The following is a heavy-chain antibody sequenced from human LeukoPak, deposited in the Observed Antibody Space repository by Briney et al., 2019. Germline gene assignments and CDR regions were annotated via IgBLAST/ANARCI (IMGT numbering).Heavy chain of an antibody. D-gene: IGHD3-22*01. J-gene: IGHJ4*02. V-gene: IGHV5-51*01. CDR1: GYSFTSYW. CDR2: IYPGDSDT. CDR3: ARRFFSSSGYYYLFDY. Sequence: GESLKISCKGSGYSFTSYWIGWVRQMPGKGLEWMGIIYPGDSDTRYSPSFQGQVTISADKSISTAYLQWSSLKASDTAMYYCARRFFSSSGYYYLFDYWGQGTLVTVSS.